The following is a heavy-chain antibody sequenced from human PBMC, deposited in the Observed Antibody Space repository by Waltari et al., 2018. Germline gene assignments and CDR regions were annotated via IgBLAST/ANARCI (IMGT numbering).Heavy chain of an antibody. J-gene: IGHJ6*02. CDR1: GYTFTEYY. CDR2: SSPNGGDT. V-gene: IGHV1-2*02. Sequence: QVQLVQSGAEVKKPGASVKVSCKASGYTFTEYYIHWVRQAPGQGLEWMGWSSPNGGDTKFAQRFQGRVIMTRDTSISTAYMELSRLTSDDTAVYYCARGSRYCTSTTCPSSAFDVWGQGTTVTVSS. CDR3: ARGSRYCTSTTCPSSAFDV. D-gene: IGHD2-2*01.